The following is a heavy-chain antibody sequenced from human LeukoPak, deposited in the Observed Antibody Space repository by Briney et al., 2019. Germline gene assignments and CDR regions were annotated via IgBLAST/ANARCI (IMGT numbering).Heavy chain of an antibody. J-gene: IGHJ3*02. V-gene: IGHV3-49*04. CDR2: IRSKAYGGTT. D-gene: IGHD3-22*01. CDR3: TRDIGYYDSSGYYLIDAFDI. CDR1: GFTFSSYE. Sequence: SLRLSCAASGFTFSSYEMNSVRQAPGKGLEWVGFIRSKAYGGTTEYAASVKGRFTISRDDSKSIAYIQMNSLKTEDTAVYYCTRDIGYYDSSGYYLIDAFDIWGQGTMVTVSS.